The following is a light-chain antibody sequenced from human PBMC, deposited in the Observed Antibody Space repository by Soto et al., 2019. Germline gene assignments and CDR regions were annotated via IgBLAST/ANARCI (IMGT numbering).Light chain of an antibody. CDR2: EGS. J-gene: IGLJ1*01. CDR1: SSDVGGYNL. Sequence: QSVLTQPASVSGSPGQSITISCTGTSSDVGGYNLVSWYQQHPGKAPKLMIYEGSQRPSGVSNRFSGSKSGNTASLTISGLQAEDEADYYCYSYAGRNFYVFGTGTKVTVL. CDR3: YSYAGRNFYV. V-gene: IGLV2-23*01.